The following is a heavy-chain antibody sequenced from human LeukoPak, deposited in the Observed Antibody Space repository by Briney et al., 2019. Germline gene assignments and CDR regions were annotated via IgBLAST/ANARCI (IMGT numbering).Heavy chain of an antibody. V-gene: IGHV1-2*02. D-gene: IGHD2-15*01. CDR3: ARGLYCSGGSCYPPKYYFDY. Sequence: GASVKVSCKASGYTFTGYYMRWVRQAPGQGLEWMGWINPNSGGTNYAQKFQGRVTMTRDTSISTAYMELSRLRSDDTAVYYCARGLYCSGGSCYPPKYYFDYWGQGTLVTVSS. CDR1: GYTFTGYY. J-gene: IGHJ4*02. CDR2: INPNSGGT.